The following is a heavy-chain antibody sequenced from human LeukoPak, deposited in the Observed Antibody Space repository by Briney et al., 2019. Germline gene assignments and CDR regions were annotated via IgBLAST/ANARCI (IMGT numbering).Heavy chain of an antibody. CDR1: GGSISSYY. D-gene: IGHD2-21*02. J-gene: IGHJ4*02. V-gene: IGHV4-59*12. CDR3: ARDPAYCGGDCLRNFDY. Sequence: SETLSLTCTVSGGSISSYYWSWIRQPPGKGLEWIGYIYYSGSTNYNPSLKSRVTISVDTSKNQFSLKLSSVTAADTAVYYCARDPAYCGGDCLRNFDYWGQGTLVTVSS. CDR2: IYYSGST.